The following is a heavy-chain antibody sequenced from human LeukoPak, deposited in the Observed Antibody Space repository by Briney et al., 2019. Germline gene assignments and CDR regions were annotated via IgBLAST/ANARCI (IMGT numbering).Heavy chain of an antibody. D-gene: IGHD6-19*01. CDR3: AREAVAMMFDY. CDR2: IIPIFGTA. J-gene: IGHJ4*02. V-gene: IGHV1-69*13. Sequence: GASVKVSCKASGGTFISYAISWVRQAPGQGLEWMGGIIPIFGTANYAQKFQGRVTITADESTSTAYMELSGLRSEDTAVYYCAREAVAMMFDYWGQGTLVTVSS. CDR1: GGTFISYA.